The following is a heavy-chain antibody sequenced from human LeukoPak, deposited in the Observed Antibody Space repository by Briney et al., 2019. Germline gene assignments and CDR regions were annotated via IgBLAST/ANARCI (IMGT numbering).Heavy chain of an antibody. J-gene: IGHJ4*02. D-gene: IGHD3-10*01. V-gene: IGHV3-48*01. CDR3: ARSYYYGSGSYSPVDY. CDR2: ISTSSSTI. CDR1: GFTFSSYS. Sequence: PGGSLRLSCAASGFTFSSYSMTWVRQAPGKGLEWVSYISTSSSTIYYADSVKGRFTISRDNAKNSLYLQMNSLRAEDTAVYYCARSYYYGSGSYSPVDYWGQGTLVTVSS.